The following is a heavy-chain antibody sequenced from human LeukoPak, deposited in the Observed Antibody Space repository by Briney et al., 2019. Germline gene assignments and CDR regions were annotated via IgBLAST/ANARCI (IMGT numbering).Heavy chain of an antibody. D-gene: IGHD3-22*01. Sequence: GGSLRLSCAASGFTFSSYAMSWVRQAPGKGLEWVSGISGSGDNTYYADSVKGRFTISRDNSKNTLYVQVNSLGTEDTAAYYCAKGSYFDSSGSFYFDYWGQGTLVTVSS. V-gene: IGHV3-23*01. J-gene: IGHJ4*02. CDR3: AKGSYFDSSGSFYFDY. CDR1: GFTFSSYA. CDR2: ISGSGDNT.